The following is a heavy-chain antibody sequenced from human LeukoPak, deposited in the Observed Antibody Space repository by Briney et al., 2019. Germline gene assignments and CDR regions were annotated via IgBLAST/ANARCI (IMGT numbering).Heavy chain of an antibody. J-gene: IGHJ3*02. CDR2: IIPILGIA. CDR1: GGTFSSYA. D-gene: IGHD3-10*01. V-gene: IGHV1-69*04. CDR3: ARGNRNYYGSGSEEDHDAFDI. Sequence: VASVKVSCKASGGTFSSYAISWVRQAPGQGLEWMGRIIPILGIANYAQKFQGRVTITADKSTSTAYMELSSLRSEDTAVYYCARGNRNYYGSGSEEDHDAFDIWGQGTMVTVSS.